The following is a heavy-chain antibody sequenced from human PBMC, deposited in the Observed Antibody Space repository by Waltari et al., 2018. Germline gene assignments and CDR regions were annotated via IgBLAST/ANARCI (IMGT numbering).Heavy chain of an antibody. CDR3: AKDTGRYYYYMDV. CDR1: GFTFSSYG. D-gene: IGHD4-17*01. Sequence: QVQLVESGGGVVQPGRSLRLSCAVSGFTFSSYGMHWVRQAPGKGLGGVSSIWFDGRSKYYADSVKGRFTISRDNSKNTLFLQMNSLRAEDTAMYYCAKDTGRYYYYMDVWGKGTTVTVSS. CDR2: IWFDGRSK. V-gene: IGHV3-30*02. J-gene: IGHJ6*03.